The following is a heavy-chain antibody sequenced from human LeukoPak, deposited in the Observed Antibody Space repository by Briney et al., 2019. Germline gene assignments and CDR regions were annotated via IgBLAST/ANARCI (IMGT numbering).Heavy chain of an antibody. Sequence: GGSLRLSCAASGFTFSSYAMHWVRQAPGKGLEWVAVISYDGSNKYYADSVKGRFTISRDNSKNTLYLQMNSLRAEDTAVYYCARDQRFPLGYYYMDVWGKGTTVTVSS. J-gene: IGHJ6*03. V-gene: IGHV3-30-3*01. D-gene: IGHD3-3*01. CDR1: GFTFSSYA. CDR3: ARDQRFPLGYYYMDV. CDR2: ISYDGSNK.